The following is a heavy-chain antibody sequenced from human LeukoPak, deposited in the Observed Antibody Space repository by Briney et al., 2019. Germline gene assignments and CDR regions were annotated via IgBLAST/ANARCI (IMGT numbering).Heavy chain of an antibody. J-gene: IGHJ3*02. CDR3: ARRFFDI. V-gene: IGHV3-7*03. CDR1: GFTFSNYW. Sequence: PGGSLRLSCTASGFTFSNYWMSWVRQAPGKGLELVANIQQDGSEKYYVDSVKGRFTISRDNAKNSLYLQMNSLRAEDTAVYYCARRFFDIWGQGTMVTVSS. CDR2: IQQDGSEK. D-gene: IGHD3-3*01.